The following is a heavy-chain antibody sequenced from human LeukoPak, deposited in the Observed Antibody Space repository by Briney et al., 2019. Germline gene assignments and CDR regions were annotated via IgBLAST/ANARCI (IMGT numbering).Heavy chain of an antibody. CDR2: ISVGNGDS. CDR1: GYTFTSYT. CDR3: ARERGIRDAFDF. D-gene: IGHD1-14*01. J-gene: IGHJ3*01. V-gene: IGHV1-3*03. Sequence: ASVKVSFKSSGYTFTSYTIHWVRQAPGQRLEWMGWISVGNGDSKCSQEFQGRVTLTRDTSATTAYLEVSSLRPEDMAVYYCARERGIRDAFDFWGRGTMVTVSS.